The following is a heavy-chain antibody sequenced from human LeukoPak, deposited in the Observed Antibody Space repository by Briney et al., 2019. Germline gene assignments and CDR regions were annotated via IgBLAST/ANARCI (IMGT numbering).Heavy chain of an antibody. V-gene: IGHV4-38-2*02. J-gene: IGHJ4*02. Sequence: SETLSLTCTVSEYSISSGYYWGWIRQPPGKGLQWIGSIYHSGSTYYNPSLKSRVTISVDTSKNQFSLNLNSVTAADTAVYYCARAGEKYYFDYWGRGTLVTVSS. CDR2: IYHSGST. D-gene: IGHD2-21*01. CDR3: ARAGEKYYFDY. CDR1: EYSISSGYY.